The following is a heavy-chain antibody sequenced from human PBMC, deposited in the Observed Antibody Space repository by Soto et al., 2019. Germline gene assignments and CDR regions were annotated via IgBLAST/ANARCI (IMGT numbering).Heavy chain of an antibody. Sequence: SETLSLTCAVYGGSFSGYYWSWIRQPPGKGLEWIGEINHSGSTNYNPSLKSRVTISVDTSKNQFSLKLSSVTAADTAVYYCARGRRRSSSGELGYWGQGTLVTVPQ. V-gene: IGHV4-34*01. CDR1: GGSFSGYY. J-gene: IGHJ4*02. D-gene: IGHD6-6*01. CDR3: ARGRRRSSSGELGY. CDR2: INHSGST.